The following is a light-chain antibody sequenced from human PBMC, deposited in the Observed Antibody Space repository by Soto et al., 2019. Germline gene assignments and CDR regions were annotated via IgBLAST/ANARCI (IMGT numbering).Light chain of an antibody. V-gene: IGKV1-5*03. Sequence: DIQMTQSPSTLSASVGDRVTITCRASQNINRSLAWYQQKPGKAPNLLIYKASSLQSGVPSRFSGSGSETEFTLTISSLQPDDFATYYCQQYNNYPWTFGQGTKVEIK. CDR3: QQYNNYPWT. CDR2: KAS. J-gene: IGKJ1*01. CDR1: QNINRS.